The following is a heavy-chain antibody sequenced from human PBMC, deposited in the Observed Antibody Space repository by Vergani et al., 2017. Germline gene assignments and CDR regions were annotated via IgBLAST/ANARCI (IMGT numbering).Heavy chain of an antibody. J-gene: IGHJ3*02. CDR1: GGSISSYY. CDR3: ARVNSSGYYFRVDAFDI. D-gene: IGHD3-22*01. Sequence: QVQLQESGPGLVKPSETLSLTCTVSGGSISSYYWSWIRQPPGKGLEWIGYIYYSGSTNYNPSLKSRVTISVDTSKNQFSLKLSSVTAADTAVYYCARVNSSGYYFRVDAFDIWGQGTMVTVSS. V-gene: IGHV4-59*01. CDR2: IYYSGST.